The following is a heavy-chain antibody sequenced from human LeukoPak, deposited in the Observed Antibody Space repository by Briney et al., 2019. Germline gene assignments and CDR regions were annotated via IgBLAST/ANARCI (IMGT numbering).Heavy chain of an antibody. CDR3: AKGHSLRSYDWLDY. Sequence: GGSLRLSCAASGFTFSSYDIHWVRQATGKGLEWVSGIGTAGEIYYPGSVKGRFTISRENAKNSLYLQMNSLRAGDTAVYYCAKGHSLRSYDWLDYWGQGTLVTVSS. D-gene: IGHD3-9*01. V-gene: IGHV3-13*01. J-gene: IGHJ4*02. CDR2: IGTAGEI. CDR1: GFTFSSYD.